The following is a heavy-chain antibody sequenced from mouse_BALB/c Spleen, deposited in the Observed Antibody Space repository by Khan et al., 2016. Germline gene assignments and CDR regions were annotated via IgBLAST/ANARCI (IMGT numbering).Heavy chain of an antibody. CDR3: TRGGVGPHFDY. CDR2: IDPANDNT. D-gene: IGHD4-1*01. Sequence: VQLQQPGAELVKPGASVKLSCTASDFNITDTYMHWMIQRPEQGLEWIGRIDPANDNTKYDPKFQGKATLTADKSSSTAYMELSSLTSEDSAVYYGTRGGVGPHFDYWSQGTTLTVSS. J-gene: IGHJ2*01. V-gene: IGHV14-3*02. CDR1: DFNITDTY.